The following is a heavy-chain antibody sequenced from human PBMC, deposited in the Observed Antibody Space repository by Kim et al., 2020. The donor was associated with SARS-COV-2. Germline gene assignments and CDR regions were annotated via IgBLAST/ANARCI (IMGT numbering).Heavy chain of an antibody. CDR1: GFTFDDYT. D-gene: IGHD5-18*01. CDR2: ISWDGGST. Sequence: GGSLRLSCTASGFTFDDYTMHWVRQAPGKGLEWVSLISWDGGSTYYADSVKGRFTISRDNSKNSLYLQMNSLRTEDTAVYYCAKDNGYSYGPSGRRDGM. CDR3: AKDNGYSYGPSGRRDGM. V-gene: IGHV3-43*01. J-gene: IGHJ6*01.